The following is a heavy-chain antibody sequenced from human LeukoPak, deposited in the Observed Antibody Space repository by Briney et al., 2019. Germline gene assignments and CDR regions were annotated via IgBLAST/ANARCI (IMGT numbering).Heavy chain of an antibody. CDR3: ARALRYFDWLSSDYYYYYMDV. D-gene: IGHD3-9*01. J-gene: IGHJ6*03. V-gene: IGHV3-30*14. Sequence: GGSLRLSCAASGFTFSSYAMHWVRQAPGKGLEWVAVISYDGSNKYYADSVKGRFTISRDNSKNTLYLQMNSLRAEDTAVYYCARALRYFDWLSSDYYYYYMDVWGKGTTVTISS. CDR1: GFTFSSYA. CDR2: ISYDGSNK.